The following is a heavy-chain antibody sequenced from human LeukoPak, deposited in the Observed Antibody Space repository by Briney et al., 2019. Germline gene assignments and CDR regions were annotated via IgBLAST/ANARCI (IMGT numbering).Heavy chain of an antibody. D-gene: IGHD5-18*01. J-gene: IGHJ4*02. CDR3: ASRGYSYGQIDY. CDR1: GYIFTSYE. Sequence: ASVKVSCKASGYIFTSYEIHWVRQAPGQRLEWMGWINAGNGNTKYSQKFQGRVTITRDTSASTAYMELSSLRSEDTAVYYCASRGYSYGQIDYWGQGTLVTVSS. V-gene: IGHV1-3*01. CDR2: INAGNGNT.